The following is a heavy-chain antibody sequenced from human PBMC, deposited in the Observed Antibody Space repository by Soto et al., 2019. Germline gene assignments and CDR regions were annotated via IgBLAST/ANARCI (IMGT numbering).Heavy chain of an antibody. J-gene: IGHJ6*03. V-gene: IGHV4-34*01. Sequence: PSETLSLTCAVYGGSFSGYYWSWIRQPPGKGLEWIGEINHSGSTNYNPSLKSRVTISVDTSKNQFSLKLSSVTAADTAVYYCARGYHSSGNYYYYYMDVWGKGTTVTVSS. CDR3: ARGYHSSGNYYYYYMDV. D-gene: IGHD6-19*01. CDR1: GGSFSGYY. CDR2: INHSGST.